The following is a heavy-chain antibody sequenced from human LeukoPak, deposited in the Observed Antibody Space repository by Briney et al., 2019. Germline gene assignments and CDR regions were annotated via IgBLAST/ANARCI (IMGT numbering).Heavy chain of an antibody. J-gene: IGHJ3*02. Sequence: GESLKISCKGSGYSFTGYWIGWVRQMPGKGLEWMGIIYPGDSDTRYSPSFQGQVTISADKSISTAYLQWSSLKASDTAMYYCARQYCSSTSCIDAFDIWGQGTMVTVSS. V-gene: IGHV5-51*01. CDR1: GYSFTGYW. CDR3: ARQYCSSTSCIDAFDI. CDR2: IYPGDSDT. D-gene: IGHD2-2*01.